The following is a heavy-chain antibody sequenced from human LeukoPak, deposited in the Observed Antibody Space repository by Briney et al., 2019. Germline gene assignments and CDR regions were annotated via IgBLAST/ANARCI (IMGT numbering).Heavy chain of an antibody. Sequence: GVSLRLSCAASGFTFSSYAMHWVRQAPGKGLEYVSAISSNGGSTYYANSVKGRFTISRDNSKNTLYLQMGSLRAEDMAVYYCARGPSGYHNTGGQGTLVTVSS. J-gene: IGHJ4*02. V-gene: IGHV3-64*01. CDR1: GFTFSSYA. CDR3: ARGPSGYHNT. D-gene: IGHD5-12*01. CDR2: ISSNGGST.